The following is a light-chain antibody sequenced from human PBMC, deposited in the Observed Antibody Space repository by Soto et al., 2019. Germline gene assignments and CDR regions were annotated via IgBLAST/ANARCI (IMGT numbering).Light chain of an antibody. J-gene: IGKJ1*01. CDR2: AAS. Sequence: DIQMTQSPSSVSASVGDRVIITCRASQDISSWLAWYQQKPGKAPNFLIYAASSLHPGVPARFRGSGSGTTFTLTITNLQPDDFATYYCQQAHSLPRTFGQGTKVEIK. V-gene: IGKV1-12*01. CDR3: QQAHSLPRT. CDR1: QDISSW.